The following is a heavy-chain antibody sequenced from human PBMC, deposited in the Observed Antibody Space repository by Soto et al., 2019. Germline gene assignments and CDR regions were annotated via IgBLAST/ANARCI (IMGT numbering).Heavy chain of an antibody. D-gene: IGHD6-19*01. CDR2: IWYDGSNK. J-gene: IGHJ6*02. V-gene: IGHV3-33*01. Sequence: QVQLVESGGGVVQPGRSLRLSCAASGFTFSSYGMHWVRQAPGKGLEWVAVIWYDGSNKYYADSVKGRFTISRDNSKNTLYLQMNSLRAEDTAVYYCARDRGIAVAGLEYYGMDVWGQGTTDTVSS. CDR1: GFTFSSYG. CDR3: ARDRGIAVAGLEYYGMDV.